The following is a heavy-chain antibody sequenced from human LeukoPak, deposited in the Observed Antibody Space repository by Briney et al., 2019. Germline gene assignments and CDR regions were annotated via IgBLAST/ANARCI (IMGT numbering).Heavy chain of an antibody. CDR1: GGTFISYA. J-gene: IGHJ4*02. CDR2: IIPIFGTA. Sequence: GASVKVSCKASGGTFISYAISWVRQAPGQGLEWMGGIIPIFGTANYAQKFQGRVTMTRDTSTSTVYMELSSLRSEDTAVYYCARGGGYDFWSGYWPYYFDYWGQGTLVTVSS. D-gene: IGHD3-3*01. CDR3: ARGGGYDFWSGYWPYYFDY. V-gene: IGHV1-69*05.